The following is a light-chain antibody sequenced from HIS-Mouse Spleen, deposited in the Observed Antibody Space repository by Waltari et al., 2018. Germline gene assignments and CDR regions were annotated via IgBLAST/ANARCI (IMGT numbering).Light chain of an antibody. CDR3: QQYYSTPPT. CDR1: QSVLYSPNNKNY. J-gene: IGKJ1*01. V-gene: IGKV4-1*01. CDR2: WAS. Sequence: DIVMTQSPDSRAVALGERATINCQSRQSVLYSPNNKNYLAWYQQKPGQPPKLLIYWASTRESGVPDRFSGNGSGTDFTLTISSLQAEDVAVYYCQQYYSTPPTFGQGTKVEIK.